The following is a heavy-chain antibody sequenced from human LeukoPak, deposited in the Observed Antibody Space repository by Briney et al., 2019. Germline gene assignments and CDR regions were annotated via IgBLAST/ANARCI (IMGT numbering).Heavy chain of an antibody. CDR1: GGSIGSFY. V-gene: IGHV3-30*18. Sequence: LSLTCTVSGGSIGSFYWTWIRQPPGKGLEWVAVISYDGSNKYYVDSVKGRFTISRDNSKNTLYLQMNSLRAEDTAVYYCAKSGRRGYSYGYRFKYYFESWGQGTLVTVSS. CDR2: ISYDGSNK. D-gene: IGHD5-18*01. J-gene: IGHJ4*02. CDR3: AKSGRRGYSYGYRFKYYFES.